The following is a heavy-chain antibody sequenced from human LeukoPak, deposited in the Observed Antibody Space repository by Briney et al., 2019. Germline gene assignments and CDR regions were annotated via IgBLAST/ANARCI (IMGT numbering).Heavy chain of an antibody. CDR1: GGTFSSYA. CDR2: IIPILGIA. D-gene: IGHD1-14*01. Sequence: SVKVSCKASGGTFSSYAISWVRQAPGQGLEWMGRIIPILGIANYAQKFQGRVTITADKSTSTAYMELSSLRSEDTAVYYCARVNLQVGNTLYNWFDPWGQGTLVTVSS. CDR3: ARVNLQVGNTLYNWFDP. V-gene: IGHV1-69*04. J-gene: IGHJ5*02.